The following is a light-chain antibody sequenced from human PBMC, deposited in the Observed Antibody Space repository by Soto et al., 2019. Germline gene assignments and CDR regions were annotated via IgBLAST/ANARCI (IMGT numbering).Light chain of an antibody. CDR2: GNR. J-gene: IGLJ3*02. Sequence: QPVLTQPPSVSGAPGQRVTLSCTGNTSNLGAGYDVHWYQQLPGAAPKLVIFGNRNRPSGVPERFSGSKSGTSASLAINGLQAEDEADYYCQAYDYSLTASVFGGGTKLTVL. V-gene: IGLV1-40*01. CDR3: QAYDYSLTASV. CDR1: TSNLGAGYD.